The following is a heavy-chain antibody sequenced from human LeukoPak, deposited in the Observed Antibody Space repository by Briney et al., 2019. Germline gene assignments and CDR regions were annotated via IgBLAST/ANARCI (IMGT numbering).Heavy chain of an antibody. V-gene: IGHV4-4*02. D-gene: IGHD3-22*01. CDR1: GGSISNNNW. Sequence: SGTLSLTCDVSGGSISNNNWWNWVRQPPGKGPEWIGEIFQSGGTNYNPSLKSRVTISVDTSKNQFSLRLSSVTAADTAVYYCARGRDSRGYQFKGFDYWGQGTLVTVSS. CDR3: ARGRDSRGYQFKGFDY. CDR2: IFQSGGT. J-gene: IGHJ4*02.